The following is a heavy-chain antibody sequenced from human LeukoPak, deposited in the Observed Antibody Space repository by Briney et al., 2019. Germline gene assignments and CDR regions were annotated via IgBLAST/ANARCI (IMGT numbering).Heavy chain of an antibody. D-gene: IGHD3-10*01. V-gene: IGHV4-59*12. CDR2: IYYSGNT. CDR3: ARGSLLWFGGLKNWFDP. J-gene: IGHJ5*02. CDR1: GGSISPYY. Sequence: SETLSLTCTVSGGSISPYYWSWIRQPPGKGLEWIGYIYYSGNTNYNPSLKSRVTISLDTSKNQFSLKLSSVTAADTAVYYCARGSLLWFGGLKNWFDPWGQGTLVTVSS.